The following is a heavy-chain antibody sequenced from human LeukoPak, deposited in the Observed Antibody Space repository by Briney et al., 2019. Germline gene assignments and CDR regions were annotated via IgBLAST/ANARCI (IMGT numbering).Heavy chain of an antibody. D-gene: IGHD6-6*01. Sequence: ASVKVSCKASGYTFTSYDINWVRQATGQGLEWMGWMNPNSGNTGYAQKFQGRVTITRNTSISTAYMELSSLRSEDTAVYYCARAAARPSNDSYYYYMDVWGKGTTVTVSS. V-gene: IGHV1-8*03. CDR2: MNPNSGNT. CDR1: GYTFTSYD. J-gene: IGHJ6*03. CDR3: ARAAARPSNDSYYYYMDV.